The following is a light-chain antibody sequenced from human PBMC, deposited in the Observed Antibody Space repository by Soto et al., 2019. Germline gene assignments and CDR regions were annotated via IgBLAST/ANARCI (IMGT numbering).Light chain of an antibody. CDR1: QGISSY. V-gene: IGKV1-9*01. CDR2: DAS. Sequence: DIQLTQSPSSLSASVGDRVTITCQASQGISSYLNWYQQKPGKAPNLLIYDASTLHRGVPSRFSGSGSGTDFTFTISSLQPEDIATYYCQQFNVYPSTFGGGTKVEIK. CDR3: QQFNVYPST. J-gene: IGKJ4*01.